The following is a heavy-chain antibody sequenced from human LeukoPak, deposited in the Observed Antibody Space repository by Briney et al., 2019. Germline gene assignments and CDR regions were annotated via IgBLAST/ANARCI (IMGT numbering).Heavy chain of an antibody. CDR1: GFTFSNYA. D-gene: IGHD3-16*01. CDR2: ISGSGVRT. J-gene: IGHJ4*02. Sequence: GGSLRLSCAASGFTFSNYAMSWVRQAPGKGLEWVSTISGSGVRTYYADSVKGRFTISRDNSKNTLYLQMDTLRAGDTAVYYCANPSHLGDLWGQGTLVTVSS. V-gene: IGHV3-23*01. CDR3: ANPSHLGDL.